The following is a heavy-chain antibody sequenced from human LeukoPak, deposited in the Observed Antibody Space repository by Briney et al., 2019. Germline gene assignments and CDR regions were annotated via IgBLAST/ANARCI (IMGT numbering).Heavy chain of an antibody. CDR1: GFTFSSYR. J-gene: IGHJ4*02. CDR2: IKQDGSEK. CDR3: ARDVDTAMTDKFDY. D-gene: IGHD5-18*01. V-gene: IGHV3-7*01. Sequence: GGSLRLSCAASGFTFSSYRMSWVRQAPGKGLEWVANIKQDGSEKYYVDSVKGRFTISRDNAKNSLYLQMNSLRAEDTAVYYCARDVDTAMTDKFDYWGQGTLVTVSS.